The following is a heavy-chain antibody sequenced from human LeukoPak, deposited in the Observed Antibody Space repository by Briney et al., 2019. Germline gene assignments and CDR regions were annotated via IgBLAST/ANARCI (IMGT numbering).Heavy chain of an antibody. J-gene: IGHJ4*02. CDR2: ISWDGGST. CDR3: AKDIFPSIAAAGYFDY. V-gene: IGHV3-43D*03. CDR1: GFTFDDYA. Sequence: GGSLRLSCAASGFTFDDYAMHWVRQAPGKGLEWVSLISWDGGSTYYADTVKGRFTISRDNSKNSLYLQVNSLRAEDTALYYCAKDIFPSIAAAGYFDYWGQGTLVTVSS. D-gene: IGHD6-13*01.